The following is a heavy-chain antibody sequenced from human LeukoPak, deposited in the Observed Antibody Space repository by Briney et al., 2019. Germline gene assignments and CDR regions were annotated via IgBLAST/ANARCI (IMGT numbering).Heavy chain of an antibody. CDR1: GGSISSYY. V-gene: IGHV4-59*01. J-gene: IGHJ4*02. D-gene: IGHD5-24*01. CDR2: IYYSGST. Sequence: SETLSLTCTASGGSISSYYWSWIRQPPGKGLEWIGYIYYSGSTNYNPSLKSRVTISVDTSKNQFSLKLSSVTAADTAVYYCARSFTRRERFDYWGQGTLVTVSS. CDR3: ARSFTRRERFDY.